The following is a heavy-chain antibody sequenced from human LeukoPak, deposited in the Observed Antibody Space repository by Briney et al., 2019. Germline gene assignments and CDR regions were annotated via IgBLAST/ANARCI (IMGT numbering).Heavy chain of an antibody. CDR1: GFIVSSNY. D-gene: IGHD3-22*01. J-gene: IGHJ3*02. CDR2: IYSGGST. Sequence: GGSLRLSCAASGFIVSSNYMSWVRQAPGKGLEWVSVIYSGGSTYYADSVKGRFTISGDNSKNTLYLQMNSLRAEDTAVYYCAREYLYDSSAYPGWGNAFDIWGQGTMVIVSS. CDR3: AREYLYDSSAYPGWGNAFDI. V-gene: IGHV3-66*02.